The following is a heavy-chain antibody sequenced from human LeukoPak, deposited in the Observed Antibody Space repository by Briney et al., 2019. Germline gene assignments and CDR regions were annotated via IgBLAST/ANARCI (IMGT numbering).Heavy chain of an antibody. D-gene: IGHD3-10*01. Sequence: SETLSLTCAVYGGSLSGRYWSWFSQPPGKGLEWIGQISRRGNTNHPPSPKSRVTISEDTSKNQLSLMLRTVGNADTARVSCARHGEYWFDLWGQGSLVTV. J-gene: IGHJ5*02. CDR1: GGSLSGRY. CDR2: ISRRGNT. V-gene: IGHV4-34*01. CDR3: ARHGEYWFDL.